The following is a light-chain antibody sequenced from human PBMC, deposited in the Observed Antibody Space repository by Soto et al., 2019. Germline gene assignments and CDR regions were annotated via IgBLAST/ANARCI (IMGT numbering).Light chain of an antibody. CDR1: SSDVGSYKL. V-gene: IGLV2-23*01. Sequence: QSALTQPASVSGSPGQSITMSCTGSSSDVGSYKLVSWYQQHPGKAPKLIIYEGSKRPSGVSNRFSGSKSGNTASLTISGLQAEDEADYYCCSYAGSRSWVFGGGTKLTVL. CDR2: EGS. CDR3: CSYAGSRSWV. J-gene: IGLJ3*02.